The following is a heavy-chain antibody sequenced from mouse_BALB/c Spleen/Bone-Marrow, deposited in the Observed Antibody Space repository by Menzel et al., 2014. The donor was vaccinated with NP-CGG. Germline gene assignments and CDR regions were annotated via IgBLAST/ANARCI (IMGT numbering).Heavy chain of an antibody. CDR3: ARWDYYGYAMDY. V-gene: IGHV1-18*01. CDR2: INPYNGGT. CDR1: GYSFTGYT. Sequence: EVMLVESGPELVKPGASMKISCKASGYSFTGYTMNWVKQSHGKNLEWIGLINPYNGGTSYNQKFKGEATLTVDKSSSTAYMELLSLTSEDSAVYYCARWDYYGYAMDYWGQGTSVTVSS. D-gene: IGHD1-1*01. J-gene: IGHJ4*01.